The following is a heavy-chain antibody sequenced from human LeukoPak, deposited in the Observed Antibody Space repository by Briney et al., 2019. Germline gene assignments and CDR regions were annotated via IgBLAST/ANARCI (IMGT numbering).Heavy chain of an antibody. Sequence: GASVKVSCKASGGTFSSYAINWVRQAPGQGLEWMGGIIPMFGAANYAQKFQGRVTITADESPSTAYMELSSLRSEDTAVYYCARAPYSSGGSTNYYYYYYMDVWGKGTTVTVSS. CDR3: ARAPYSSGGSTNYYYYYYMDV. D-gene: IGHD6-19*01. CDR2: IIPMFGAA. V-gene: IGHV1-69*13. CDR1: GGTFSSYA. J-gene: IGHJ6*03.